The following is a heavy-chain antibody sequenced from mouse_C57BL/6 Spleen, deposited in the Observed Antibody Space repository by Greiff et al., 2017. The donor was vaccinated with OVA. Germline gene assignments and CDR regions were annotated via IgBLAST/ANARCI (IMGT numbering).Heavy chain of an antibody. J-gene: IGHJ4*01. CDR2: ISYDGSN. D-gene: IGHD2-1*01. CDR3: AVIYYGNYGYAMDY. CDR1: GYSITSGYY. Sequence: EVKLMESGPGLVKPSQSLSLTCSVTGYSITSGYYWTWIRQFPGNKLEWMGYISYDGSNNYNPSLKNRISITRDTSKNQFFLKLNSVTTEDTATYYCAVIYYGNYGYAMDYWGQGTSVTVSS. V-gene: IGHV3-6*01.